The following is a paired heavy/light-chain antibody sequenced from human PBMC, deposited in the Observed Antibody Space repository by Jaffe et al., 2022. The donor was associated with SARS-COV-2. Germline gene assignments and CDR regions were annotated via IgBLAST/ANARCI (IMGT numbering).Heavy chain of an antibody. D-gene: IGHD3-10*01. V-gene: IGHV3-23*01. CDR2: LSADGGTA. Sequence: EVQLLESGGGLVQPGGSLRLSCVTSGFTFSNYGMSWVRQAPGKGLECVSSLSADGGTAFYADSVKGRFTISRDSSENTLYLQVNSLRAEDTAVYYCAKGLTSSPRRPPDYWGQGTLVTVSS. CDR1: GFTFSNYG. CDR3: AKGLTSSPRRPPDY. J-gene: IGHJ4*02.
Light chain of an antibody. CDR2: DVS. Sequence: QSALTQPASVSGSPGQSITISCTGTSSDVGGYNYVSWYQQHPGKAPKLMIYDVSNRPSGISNRFSGSKSGNTASLTISGLQAEDEADYYCSSYTSSTTPYVFGTGTKVTVL. V-gene: IGLV2-14*01. CDR3: SSYTSSTTPYV. CDR1: SSDVGGYNY. J-gene: IGLJ1*01.